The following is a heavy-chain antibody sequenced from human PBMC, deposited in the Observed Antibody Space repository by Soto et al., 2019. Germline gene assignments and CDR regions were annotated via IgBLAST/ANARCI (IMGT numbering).Heavy chain of an antibody. CDR2: IIPILGIA. CDR3: ARRAGGNYDSSGYYKDAFDI. V-gene: IGHV1-69*02. D-gene: IGHD3-22*01. CDR1: GGTFSSYT. J-gene: IGHJ3*02. Sequence: ASVKVSCQASGGTFSSYTISWVRQAPGQGLEWMGRIIPILGIANYAQKFQGRVTITADKSTSTAYMELSSLRSEDTAVYYCARRAGGNYDSSGYYKDAFDIWGQGTMVTVSS.